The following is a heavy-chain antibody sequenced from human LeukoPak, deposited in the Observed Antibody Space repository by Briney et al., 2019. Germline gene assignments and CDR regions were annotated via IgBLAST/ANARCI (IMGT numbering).Heavy chain of an antibody. CDR3: ARDPADYGGNSGFDY. J-gene: IGHJ4*02. V-gene: IGHV4-30-4*01. Sequence: SQTLSLTCTVSGVSISSGDYSSSWIRQPPGKGLEWIGGIYYSGSTYYTTSLKSRLTISLDKSQIQFSLKLSSVTAADTAVYYCARDPADYGGNSGFDYWGQGSLVTVSS. CDR1: GVSISSGDYS. CDR2: IYYSGST. D-gene: IGHD4-23*01.